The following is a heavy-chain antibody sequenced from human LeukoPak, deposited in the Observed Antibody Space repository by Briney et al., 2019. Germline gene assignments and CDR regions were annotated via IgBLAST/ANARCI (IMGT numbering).Heavy chain of an antibody. CDR2: IDYSGTT. V-gene: IGHV4-59*12. Sequence: SETLSLTCIVSGGSIASSYCNWIRQPPGKGLEWIGYIDYSGTTNYNPSLKSRVTISIDTSKNQFSLSLRSVTAADTAVYYCARCDFGSGSFSGMDVWGQGTTVTVSS. J-gene: IGHJ6*02. CDR1: GGSIASSY. CDR3: ARCDFGSGSFSGMDV. D-gene: IGHD3-10*01.